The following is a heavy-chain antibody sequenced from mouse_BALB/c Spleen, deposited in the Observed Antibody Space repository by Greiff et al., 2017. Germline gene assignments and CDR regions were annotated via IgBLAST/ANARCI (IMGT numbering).Heavy chain of an antibody. CDR1: GYSITSGYY. CDR3: ARDEDGYYAMDY. Sequence: EVQVVESGPGLVKPSQSLSLTCSVTGYSITSGYYWNWIRQFPGNKLEWMGYISYDGSNNYNPSLKNRISITRDTSKNQFFLKLNSVTTEDTATYYCARDEDGYYAMDYWGQGTSVTVSS. CDR2: ISYDGSN. J-gene: IGHJ4*01. V-gene: IGHV3-6*02. D-gene: IGHD2-3*01.